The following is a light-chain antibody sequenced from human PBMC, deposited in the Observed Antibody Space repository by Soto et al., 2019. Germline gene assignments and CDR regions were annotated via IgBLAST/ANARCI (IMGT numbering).Light chain of an antibody. Sequence: EIVCTQSPATLSLSPGERATLSCRASQSINRHLAWYRQKPGQAPRLLIYDASSRATGIPDRFSGSGSGTDFTLTISRLEPEDFAVYYCQQYGSSPITFGQGTRLEIK. CDR1: QSINRH. CDR2: DAS. CDR3: QQYGSSPIT. V-gene: IGKV3-20*01. J-gene: IGKJ5*01.